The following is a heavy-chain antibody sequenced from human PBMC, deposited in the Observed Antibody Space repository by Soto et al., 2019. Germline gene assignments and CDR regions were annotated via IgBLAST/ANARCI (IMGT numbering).Heavy chain of an antibody. CDR1: GFTFNIYG. V-gene: IGHV3-30*18. J-gene: IGHJ4*02. Sequence: VKLVESGGGVVQPGGSLRLSCAASGFTFNIYGMHWVRQAPDKGLEWVALISYDGSNQYYADSVKGRFTITRDNSKNTQFLQMNSLRDDATAVYYCAKDQASGQGSFDSWGQGTLVTVSS. CDR3: AKDQASGQGSFDS. CDR2: ISYDGSNQ.